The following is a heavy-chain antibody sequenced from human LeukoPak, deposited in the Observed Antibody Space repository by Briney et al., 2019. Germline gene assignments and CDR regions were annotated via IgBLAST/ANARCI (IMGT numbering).Heavy chain of an antibody. CDR1: GGSISSYY. CDR3: ARVLCSGGRCYSFHWFDP. Sequence: SETLSLTCTVSGGSISSYYWSWIRQPAGKGLEWIGRIYTSGSTNYNPSLKSRVTMSVDTSKNQFSLKLSSVTAADTAVYYCARVLCSGGRCYSFHWFDPWGQGTLVTVSS. CDR2: IYTSGST. V-gene: IGHV4-4*07. J-gene: IGHJ5*02. D-gene: IGHD2-15*01.